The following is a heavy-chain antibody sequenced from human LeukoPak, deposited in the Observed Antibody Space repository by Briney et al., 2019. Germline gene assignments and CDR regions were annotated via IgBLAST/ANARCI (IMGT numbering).Heavy chain of an antibody. J-gene: IGHJ5*02. Sequence: GASVKVSCKAPGYTFTGYYMHWVRQAPGQGLEWMGWINPNSGGTNYAQKFQGRVTMTRDTSISTAYMELSRLRSDDTAVYYCARSPSPSIAAAGMFWFDPWGQGTLVTVSS. CDR2: INPNSGGT. CDR1: GYTFTGYY. CDR3: ARSPSPSIAAAGMFWFDP. D-gene: IGHD6-13*01. V-gene: IGHV1-2*02.